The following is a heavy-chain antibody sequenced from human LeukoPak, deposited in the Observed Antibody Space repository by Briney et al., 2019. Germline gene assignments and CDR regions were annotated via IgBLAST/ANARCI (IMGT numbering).Heavy chain of an antibody. Sequence: GESLKISCKGSGYSFTSYWIDWVRQMPGKGLEWMGIIYPGDSDTRYSPSFQGQVTISADKSISTAYLQWSSLKVSDTAMYYCATSEYSYGPRPLDYWGQGTLVTVSS. CDR3: ATSEYSYGPRPLDY. V-gene: IGHV5-51*01. CDR1: GYSFTSYW. D-gene: IGHD5-18*01. J-gene: IGHJ4*02. CDR2: IYPGDSDT.